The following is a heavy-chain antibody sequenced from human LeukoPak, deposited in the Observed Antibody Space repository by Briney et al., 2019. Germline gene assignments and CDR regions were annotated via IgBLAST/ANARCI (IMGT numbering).Heavy chain of an antibody. J-gene: IGHJ4*02. CDR1: GFTFSSYA. Sequence: PGGSLRLFCAASGFTFSSYAMHWVRQAPGKGLEYVSAISSNGGSTYYANSVKGRFTISRDNSKNTLYLQIGSLRAEDMAVYYCARDESVSYYYGSGNFDYWGQGTLVTVSS. CDR2: ISSNGGST. CDR3: ARDESVSYYYGSGNFDY. D-gene: IGHD3-10*01. V-gene: IGHV3-64*01.